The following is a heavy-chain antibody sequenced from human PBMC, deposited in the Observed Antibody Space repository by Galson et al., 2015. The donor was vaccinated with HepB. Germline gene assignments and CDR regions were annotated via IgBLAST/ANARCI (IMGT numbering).Heavy chain of an antibody. CDR2: IYWNDDK. J-gene: IGHJ4*02. V-gene: IGHV2-5*01. CDR1: GFSLSTSGVG. Sequence: PALVKPTQTLTLTCTFSGFSLSTSGVGVGWIRQPPGKALEWLALIYWNDDKRYSPSLKSRLTITKDTSKNQVVLTMTNMDPVDTATYYCAHKKAILEWLPIDYWGQGTLVTVSS. CDR3: AHKKAILEWLPIDY. D-gene: IGHD3-3*02.